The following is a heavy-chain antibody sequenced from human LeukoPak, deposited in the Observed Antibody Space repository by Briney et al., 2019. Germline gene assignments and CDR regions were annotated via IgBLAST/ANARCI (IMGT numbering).Heavy chain of an antibody. D-gene: IGHD3-22*01. CDR1: GDTRTTYA. V-gene: IGHV1-18*01. CDR3: VLVCRRSTKIKVVLLAG. Sequence: ASVKVSFTASGDTRTTYAINWVRQAPGQGLEWMGWIIASNGNTNYAQKLQGRVTMTTDTSTSTAYMELRSLRSDDTAVYYCVLVCRRSTKIKVVLLAGWGQGTLVTVSS. CDR2: IIASNGNT. J-gene: IGHJ4*02.